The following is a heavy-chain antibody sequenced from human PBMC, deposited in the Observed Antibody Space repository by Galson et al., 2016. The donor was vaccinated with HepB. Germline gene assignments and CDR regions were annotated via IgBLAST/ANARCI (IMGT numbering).Heavy chain of an antibody. CDR1: GYTFINYG. CDR2: ISAYNGNT. J-gene: IGHJ4*02. D-gene: IGHD3-16*01. Sequence: SVKVSCKASGYTFINYGITWMRQAPGQGLEWMGWISAYNGNTNYAQKYQGRVTMTRDTSTGTVYMERRSLRSDDTAVYYCSREGGNGDLYFDYWGQGTLVTVSS. CDR3: SREGGNGDLYFDY. V-gene: IGHV1-18*01.